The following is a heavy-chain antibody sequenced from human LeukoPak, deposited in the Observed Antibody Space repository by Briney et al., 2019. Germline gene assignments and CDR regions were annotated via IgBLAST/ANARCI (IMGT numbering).Heavy chain of an antibody. CDR2: IYYGGST. CDR1: GVSISSSDYC. J-gene: IGHJ5*02. CDR3: ARALGYCSGGSCTRGYNWFDP. V-gene: IGHV4-39*01. Sequence: SETLSLTCTVSGVSISSSDYCWGWIRQPPGKGLEWIGSIYYGGSTYYNPSLKSRVTISVDTSMNQFSLKLSFVTTADTAVYYCARALGYCSGGSCTRGYNWFDPWGQGTLVTVPS. D-gene: IGHD2-15*01.